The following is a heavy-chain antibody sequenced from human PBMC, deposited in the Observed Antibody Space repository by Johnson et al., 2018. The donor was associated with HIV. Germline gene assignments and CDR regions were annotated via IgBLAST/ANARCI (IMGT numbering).Heavy chain of an antibody. CDR3: ARDTGGEYYNCWSGYARGRDAFDI. Sequence: VQLVESGGGLVQPGGSLRLSCAASGFTFSSYWMSWVRQAPGKGLEWVANIKQDGSEKYYVDSVKGQFTISRDNAKNSLYLQMNSLRAEDTAVYYCARDTGGEYYNCWSGYARGRDAFDIWGQGTMVTVSS. CDR1: GFTFSSYW. CDR2: IKQDGSEK. V-gene: IGHV3-7*01. D-gene: IGHD3-3*01. J-gene: IGHJ3*02.